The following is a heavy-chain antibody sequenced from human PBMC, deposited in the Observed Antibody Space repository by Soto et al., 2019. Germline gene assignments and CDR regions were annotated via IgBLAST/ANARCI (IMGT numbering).Heavy chain of an antibody. J-gene: IGHJ4*02. CDR2: IIPIFHTT. Sequence: QVHLVQSGAEVKTPGSSVKVSCKASGDAFSREAMSWVRQAPGQGLEWMGGIIPIFHTTTYAQKFQGRVTITADESRSTAYMELNSLRSEDTAVYYCALGGYYYGSGVLFDYLDHWGQGTLVTVSS. D-gene: IGHD3-10*01. CDR3: ALGGYYYGSGVLFDYLDH. CDR1: GDAFSREA. V-gene: IGHV1-69*12.